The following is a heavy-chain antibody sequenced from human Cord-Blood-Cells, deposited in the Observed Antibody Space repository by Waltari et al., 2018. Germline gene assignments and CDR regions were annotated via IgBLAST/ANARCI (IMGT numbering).Heavy chain of an antibody. V-gene: IGHV4-34*01. CDR2: INHSVST. Sequence: QVQLQQWGARRLKPSETLSLTCAVSGGAFSGYYWSWVRQPPGKGLEWIGEINHSVSTNYNPSLKSRVTISVDTSKNQFSLKLSSVTAADTAVYYCARRARGSGSYYAFDIWGQGTMVTVSS. D-gene: IGHD3-10*01. CDR3: ARRARGSGSYYAFDI. CDR1: GGAFSGYY. J-gene: IGHJ3*02.